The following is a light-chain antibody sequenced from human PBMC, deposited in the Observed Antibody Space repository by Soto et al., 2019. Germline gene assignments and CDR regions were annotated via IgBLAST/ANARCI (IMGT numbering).Light chain of an antibody. CDR2: GAS. V-gene: IGKV3-20*01. CDR1: QAVNTRW. J-gene: IGKJ1*01. Sequence: ENVFTHSPSTLSAFPGDRVTLSCRASQAVNTRWAWYQQKPGQAPRLLIYGASNRATGIPDRFSGSGSGTDFTLTISRLEPEDFTVYYCQQYGSSPRTSGQGTKV. CDR3: QQYGSSPRT.